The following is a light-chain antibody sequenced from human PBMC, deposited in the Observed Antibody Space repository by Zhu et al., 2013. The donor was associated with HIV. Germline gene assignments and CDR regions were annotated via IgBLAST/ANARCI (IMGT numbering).Light chain of an antibody. CDR2: GSS. CDR1: QSVSSSY. J-gene: IGKJ2*03. CDR3: QQYGSSPFS. Sequence: EIVLTQSPGTLSLSPGERATLSCRASQSVSSSYLAWYQQKPGQAPRLLITGSSNRATGIPDRFSGSGSGTDFTLTISRLEPEDSAVYYCQQYGSSPFSFGQGTKLEIK. V-gene: IGKV3-20*01.